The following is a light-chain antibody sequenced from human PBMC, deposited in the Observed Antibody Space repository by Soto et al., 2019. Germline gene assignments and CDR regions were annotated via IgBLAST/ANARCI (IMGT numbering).Light chain of an antibody. CDR2: AAT. CDR3: QQYGDSPFA. V-gene: IGKV3-20*01. J-gene: IGKJ3*01. Sequence: EIVLTQSPGTLSLSPGERATLSCRASQSIYINSLAWYQHKRGQAPRLLIYAATVRATAVPDRFNGSGSGTDFVLTISRLEPEDSAMYYCQQYGDSPFAFGPGTKLDVK. CDR1: QSIYINS.